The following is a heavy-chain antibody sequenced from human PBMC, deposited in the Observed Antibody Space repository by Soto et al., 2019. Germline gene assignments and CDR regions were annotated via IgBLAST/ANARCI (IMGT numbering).Heavy chain of an antibody. CDR2: IYYSGST. Sequence: SETLSLTCTVSGGSISSGGYYWSWIRQHTGKGLEWIGYIYYSGSTYYNPSLKSRVTISVDTSKNQFSLKLSSVTAADTAVYYCARESREGQDYSGSGTLNYGVDVWDQRTTGTVSS. D-gene: IGHD3-10*01. CDR1: GGSISSGGYY. CDR3: ARESREGQDYSGSGTLNYGVDV. J-gene: IGHJ6*02. V-gene: IGHV4-31*03.